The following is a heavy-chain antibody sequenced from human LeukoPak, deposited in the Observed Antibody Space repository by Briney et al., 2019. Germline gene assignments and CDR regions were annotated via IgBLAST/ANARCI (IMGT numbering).Heavy chain of an antibody. CDR3: ARVGYCSSTSCYEFMPSGVDY. J-gene: IGHJ4*02. CDR2: ISSSGSTI. D-gene: IGHD2-2*01. CDR1: GFTFSDYY. Sequence: GGSLRLSCAASGFTFSDYYMSWIRQAPGKGLEWVSYISSSGSTIYYADSVKGRFTISRDNAKNSLYLQMNSLRAEDTAVYYCARVGYCSSTSCYEFMPSGVDYWGQGTLVTVSS. V-gene: IGHV3-11*04.